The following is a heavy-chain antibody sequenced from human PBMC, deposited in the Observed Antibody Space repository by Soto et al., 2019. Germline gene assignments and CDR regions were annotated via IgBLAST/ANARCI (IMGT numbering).Heavy chain of an antibody. J-gene: IGHJ6*03. V-gene: IGHV3-64*01. CDR2: ISSNGGST. CDR1: GFTFSSYA. CDR3: ARVGYDFWSGDRADYYYYMDV. D-gene: IGHD3-3*01. Sequence: GGSLRLSCAASGFTFSSYAMHWVRQAPGKGLEYVSAISSNGGSTYYANSVKGRFTISRDNSKNTLYLQMGSLRAEDMAVYYCARVGYDFWSGDRADYYYYMDVWGKGTTVTVSS.